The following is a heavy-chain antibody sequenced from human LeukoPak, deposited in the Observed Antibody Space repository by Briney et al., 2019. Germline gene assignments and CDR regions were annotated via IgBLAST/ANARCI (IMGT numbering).Heavy chain of an antibody. CDR1: GFTFSNAR. Sequence: GGSLRLSCAASGFTFSNARMSWVRQAPGKGLEWVGRIKSKTDGGTTDYAAPVKGRFTISRDDSKNTLYLQMNSLKTEDTAVYYCTTVDYDSIWWDYWGQGTLVTVSS. CDR3: TTVDYDSIWWDY. CDR2: IKSKTDGGTT. D-gene: IGHD3-22*01. V-gene: IGHV3-15*01. J-gene: IGHJ4*02.